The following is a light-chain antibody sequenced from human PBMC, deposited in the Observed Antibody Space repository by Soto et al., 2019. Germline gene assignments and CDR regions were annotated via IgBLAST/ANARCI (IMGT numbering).Light chain of an antibody. CDR2: GAS. J-gene: IGKJ1*01. CDR3: QQYGSSPWT. Sequence: ENVFTPFSGTPSLSPGERATLSFRASPSVSSSYLAWYQQKPGQAPRLLMYGASSRATGIPDRFSGSGSGTDFTLTISRLEPEDFAVYYCQQYGSSPWTFGQGTKVDIK. CDR1: PSVSSSY. V-gene: IGKV3-20*01.